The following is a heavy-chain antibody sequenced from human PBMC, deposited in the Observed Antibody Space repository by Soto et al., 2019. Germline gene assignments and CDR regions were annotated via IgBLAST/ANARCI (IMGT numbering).Heavy chain of an antibody. Sequence: GGSLRLSCAASGFTFSYYSMTWVRQSPGRGLERVSSISSSTTYISYADSVRGRFTISRDNAKNSLYLQMSSLRADDTAVYYCARDPVGVDSTFFFDSWGQGTLVTVSS. CDR1: GFTFSYYS. CDR2: ISSSTTYI. J-gene: IGHJ4*02. V-gene: IGHV3-21*01. CDR3: ARDPVGVDSTFFFDS. D-gene: IGHD2-21*01.